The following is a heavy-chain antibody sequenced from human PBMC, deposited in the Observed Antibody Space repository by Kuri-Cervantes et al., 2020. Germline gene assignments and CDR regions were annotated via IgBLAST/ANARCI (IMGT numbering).Heavy chain of an antibody. CDR1: GFTLSTYW. D-gene: IGHD1-26*01. J-gene: IGHJ4*02. V-gene: IGHV3-7*01. Sequence: GESLKISCAASGFTLSTYWMSWVRQAPGKGLEWVANIKEDGSERYYVDSVKGRFTISRDNAKNSLYLQMDSLRGEDTAVYYCARDKHSESTEGSHLDNWGQGTLVTVSS. CDR3: ARDKHSESTEGSHLDN. CDR2: IKEDGSER.